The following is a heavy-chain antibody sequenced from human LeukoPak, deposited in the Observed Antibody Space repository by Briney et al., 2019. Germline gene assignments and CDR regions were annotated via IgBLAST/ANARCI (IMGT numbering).Heavy chain of an antibody. CDR1: GFTFDDYA. V-gene: IGHV3-9*01. CDR3: AKDMNYYYYGMDV. J-gene: IGHJ6*02. CDR2: ISWNSGSI. Sequence: GGSLRLSCAASGFTFDDYAMHWVRQAPGKGLEWVSGISWNSGSIGYADSVRGRFTISRDNAKNTLYLQMNSLRAEDTALYYCAKDMNYYYYGMDVWGQGTTVTVSS.